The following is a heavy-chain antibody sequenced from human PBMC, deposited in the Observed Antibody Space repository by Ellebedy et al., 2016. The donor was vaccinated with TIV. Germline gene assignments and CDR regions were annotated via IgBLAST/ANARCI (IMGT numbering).Heavy chain of an antibody. CDR3: AIRYSSGWGLDY. Sequence: ASVKVSXKASRYTFTSYYMHWVRQAPGQGLEWMGIINPSGGRTSYAQKFQGRVTMTRDTSTSTVYMELSSLRSEDTAVYYCAIRYSSGWGLDYWGQGTLVTVSS. D-gene: IGHD6-19*01. J-gene: IGHJ4*02. CDR2: INPSGGRT. V-gene: IGHV1-46*01. CDR1: RYTFTSYY.